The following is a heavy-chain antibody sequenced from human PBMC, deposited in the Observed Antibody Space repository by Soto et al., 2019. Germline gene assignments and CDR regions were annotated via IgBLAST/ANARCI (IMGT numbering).Heavy chain of an antibody. CDR2: INANNGNT. J-gene: IGHJ1*01. D-gene: IGHD3-22*01. V-gene: IGHV1-8*02. CDR3: ARGLRDGSGKEYFQH. CDR1: GYTFTSYD. Sequence: ASVKVSCKASGYTFTSYDISWVRQAPGQGLEWIGWINANNGNTDYAQKFQGRVSMTRNTSITTAYMELSSLRSEDTAVYYCARGLRDGSGKEYFQHWGQGTLVTVSS.